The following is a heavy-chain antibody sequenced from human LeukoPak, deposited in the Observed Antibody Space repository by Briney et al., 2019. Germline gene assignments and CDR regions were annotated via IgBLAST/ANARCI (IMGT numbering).Heavy chain of an antibody. D-gene: IGHD6-13*01. CDR3: AMGQQLVPFDY. CDR2: ISSSGSTI. Sequence: GGSLRPSCAASGFTFSSYEMNWVRQAPGKGLEWVSYISSSGSTIYYADSVKGRFTISRDNAKNSLYLQMDSLRAEDTAVYYCAMGQQLVPFDYWGQGTLVTVSS. V-gene: IGHV3-48*03. J-gene: IGHJ4*02. CDR1: GFTFSSYE.